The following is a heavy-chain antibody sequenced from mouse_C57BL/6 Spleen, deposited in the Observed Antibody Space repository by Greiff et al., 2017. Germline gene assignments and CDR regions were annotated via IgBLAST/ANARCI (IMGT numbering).Heavy chain of an antibody. CDR1: GYAFSSSW. Sequence: QVQLQQSGPELVKPGASVKISCKASGYAFSSSWMNWVKQRPGKGLEWIGRIYPGDGDTNYNGKFKGKATLTADKSSSTAYMQLSSLTSEDSAVYFCARLELRGYARDYWGQGTSVTVSS. J-gene: IGHJ4*01. CDR2: IYPGDGDT. CDR3: ARLELRGYARDY. V-gene: IGHV1-82*01.